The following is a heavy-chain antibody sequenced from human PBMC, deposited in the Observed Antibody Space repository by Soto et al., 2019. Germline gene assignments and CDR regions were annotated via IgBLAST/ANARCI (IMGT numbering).Heavy chain of an antibody. D-gene: IGHD2-2*01. CDR2: IYHSGST. J-gene: IGHJ3*01. Sequence: SETLSLTCAVSGGSISSGGYSWSWIRQPPGKGLEWIGYIYHSGSTYYNPSLKSRVTISVDRSKNQFSLKLSSVTAADTAVYYCARVPDRWGQGTMVNVSS. CDR1: GGSISSGGYS. V-gene: IGHV4-30-2*01. CDR3: ARVPDR.